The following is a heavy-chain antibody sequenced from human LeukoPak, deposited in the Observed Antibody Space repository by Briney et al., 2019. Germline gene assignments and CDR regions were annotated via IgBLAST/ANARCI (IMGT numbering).Heavy chain of an antibody. CDR2: ISAYNGNT. Sequence: VASVKVSCKASGYTFTIYGISWVRQAPGQGLEWMGWISAYNGNTNYAQKLQGSVTMTTDTSTSTAYMELRSLRSDDTAVYYCARDVSADLPFDYWGQGTLVTVSS. CDR3: ARDVSADLPFDY. CDR1: GYTFTIYG. D-gene: IGHD3-10*01. J-gene: IGHJ4*02. V-gene: IGHV1-18*01.